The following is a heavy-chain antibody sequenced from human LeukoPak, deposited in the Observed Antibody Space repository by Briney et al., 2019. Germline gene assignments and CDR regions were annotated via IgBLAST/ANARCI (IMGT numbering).Heavy chain of an antibody. CDR1: GYTFTSYG. V-gene: IGHV1-18*01. CDR2: ISAYNGNT. D-gene: IGHD3-22*01. Sequence: ASVKVSCKASGYTFTSYGISWVRQAPGQGLEWMGWISAYNGNTNYAQKLQGRVTMTTDTSTSTAYMELRSLRSDDTAVYYCARDPGLGMTLTMIVVVPFDYWGQGTLVTVSS. J-gene: IGHJ4*02. CDR3: ARDPGLGMTLTMIVVVPFDY.